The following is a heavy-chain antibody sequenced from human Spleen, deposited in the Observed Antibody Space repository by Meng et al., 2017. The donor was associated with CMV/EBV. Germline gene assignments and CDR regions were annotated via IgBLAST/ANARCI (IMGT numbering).Heavy chain of an antibody. Sequence: SETLSLTCTVSGGSISSSSYYWGWIRQPPGKGLEWIGSIYYSGTTYYNPSLKSRVTISLDTSKNQFYLKLSSVTATHTSVYYCASDKKLLTTGYRDYYYYGMDVWGQGTTVTVSS. CDR2: IYYSGTT. CDR1: GGSISSSSYY. CDR3: ASDKKLLTTGYRDYYYYGMDV. J-gene: IGHJ6*02. D-gene: IGHD3-9*01. V-gene: IGHV4-39*01.